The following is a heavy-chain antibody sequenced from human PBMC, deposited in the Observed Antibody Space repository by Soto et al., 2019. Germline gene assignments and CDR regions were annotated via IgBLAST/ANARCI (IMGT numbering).Heavy chain of an antibody. J-gene: IGHJ6*02. V-gene: IGHV3-23*01. CDR1: GFTFSSYA. CDR2: ISGSGGST. CDR3: AKDCYGSGSYYKLPYYGMDV. D-gene: IGHD3-10*01. Sequence: GGFLRLSCAASGFTFSSYAMSWVRQAPGKGLEWVSAISGSGGSTYYADSVKGRFTISRDNSKNTLYLQMNSLRAEDTAVYYCAKDCYGSGSYYKLPYYGMDVWGQGTTVTVSS.